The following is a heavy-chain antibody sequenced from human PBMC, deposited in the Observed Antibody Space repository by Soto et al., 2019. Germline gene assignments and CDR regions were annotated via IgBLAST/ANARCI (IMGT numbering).Heavy chain of an antibody. V-gene: IGHV3-30*18. CDR2: IYYDGSEQ. J-gene: IGHJ4*02. CDR1: GFTFSSSG. D-gene: IGHD6-19*01. CDR3: AKEESSGWYRTADY. Sequence: QVQLVESGGGVVQPGRSLRLSCAASGFTFSSSGMHWVRQAPGEGLEWVGVIYYDGSEQYYGDSVKGRFTISRDNSKNTLYLQMNSLRDEYTAVYYCAKEESSGWYRTADYWGQGTLVTVSS.